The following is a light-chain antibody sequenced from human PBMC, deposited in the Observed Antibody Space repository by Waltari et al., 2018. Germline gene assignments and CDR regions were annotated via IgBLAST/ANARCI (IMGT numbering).Light chain of an antibody. CDR2: DVS. CDR1: QNINNY. CDR3: QQYENLPLT. J-gene: IGKJ4*01. Sequence: DIQMTKSPSSLSASVGDRVTITCQARQNINNYLDWYQHKPGKGPKLMIYDVSDLERGLPQRFSGGGFGTEFKLIISSLQPEDAATYYCQQYENLPLTFGGGTTVEI. V-gene: IGKV1-33*01.